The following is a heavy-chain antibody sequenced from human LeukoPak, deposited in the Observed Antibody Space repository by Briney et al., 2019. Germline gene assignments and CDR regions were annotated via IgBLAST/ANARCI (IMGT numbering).Heavy chain of an antibody. V-gene: IGHV3-30-3*01. CDR1: GFTFSSYA. CDR2: ISYDGSNK. CDR3: AREYGMDV. Sequence: QPGGSLRLSCAASGFTFSSYAMHWVRQAPGKGLEWVAVISYDGSNKYYADSVKGRFTISRDNAKNSLYLQMNSLRAEDTAVYYCAREYGMDVWGQGTTVTVSS. J-gene: IGHJ6*02.